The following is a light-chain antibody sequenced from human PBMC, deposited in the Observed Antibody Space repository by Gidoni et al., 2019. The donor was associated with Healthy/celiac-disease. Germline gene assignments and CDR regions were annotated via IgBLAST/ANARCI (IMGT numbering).Light chain of an antibody. CDR3: QQANSFPRVT. Sequence: DIQMTQSPSSVSASVGDRVTITCRPRPGISSWLAWYQQKPGKAPKLLIYAASSLQSGVPSRSRGSGAGTDVTLTISSRQPEDFATYYCQQANSFPRVTFGPGTKVDIK. J-gene: IGKJ3*01. CDR2: AAS. CDR1: PGISSW. V-gene: IGKV1-12*01.